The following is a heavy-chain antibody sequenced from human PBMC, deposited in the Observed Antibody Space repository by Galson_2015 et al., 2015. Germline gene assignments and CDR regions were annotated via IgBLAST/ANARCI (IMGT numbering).Heavy chain of an antibody. CDR2: IYPGDSDT. D-gene: IGHD3-10*01. CDR1: GYNFASYW. CDR3: ARRVGYYGSGSPFDF. Sequence: QSGAEVKKPGESLKISCKGSGYNFASYWIGWVRQMPGKGLEWMGIIYPGDSDTRYSPSFQGQVTISADKSISTAYLQWSSLKASDTAMYYCARRVGYYGSGSPFDFWGQGTLVTVSS. V-gene: IGHV5-51*03. J-gene: IGHJ4*02.